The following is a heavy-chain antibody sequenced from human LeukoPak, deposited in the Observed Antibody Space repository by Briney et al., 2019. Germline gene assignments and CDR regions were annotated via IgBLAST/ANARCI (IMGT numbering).Heavy chain of an antibody. Sequence: NASETLSLTCAVYGGSFSGYYWSWIRQPPGKGLEWIGEINHSGSTNYNPSLKSRVTISVDTSKNQFSLKLSSVTAADTAVYYCARSRITMVRGVINFGFDYWGQGTLVTVSS. CDR2: INHSGST. CDR1: GGSFSGYY. D-gene: IGHD3-10*01. J-gene: IGHJ4*02. CDR3: ARSRITMVRGVINFGFDY. V-gene: IGHV4-34*01.